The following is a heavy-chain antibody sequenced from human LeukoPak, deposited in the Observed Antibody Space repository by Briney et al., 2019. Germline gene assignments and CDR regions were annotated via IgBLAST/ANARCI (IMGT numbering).Heavy chain of an antibody. CDR3: AKGPGYSSGWSSAEYFQH. CDR2: ISGSGGST. V-gene: IGHV3-23*01. J-gene: IGHJ1*01. CDR1: GFTFSSYA. D-gene: IGHD6-19*01. Sequence: GGSLRLSCAASGFTFSSYAMSWVRQAPGKGLEWVSAISGSGGSTYYADSVKGRFTISRDNSKNTLYLQMNSLRAEDTAVYYCAKGPGYSSGWSSAEYFQHWDQGTLVTVSS.